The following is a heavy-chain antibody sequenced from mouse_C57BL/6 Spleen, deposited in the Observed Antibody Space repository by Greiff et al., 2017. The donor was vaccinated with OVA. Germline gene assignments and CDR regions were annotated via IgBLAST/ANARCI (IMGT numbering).Heavy chain of an antibody. D-gene: IGHD4-1*02. J-gene: IGHJ3*01. V-gene: IGHV1-64*01. CDR3: ARDQLGFWFAY. CDR1: GYTFTSYW. CDR2: IHPNSGST. Sequence: QVQLQQPGAELVKPGASVKLSCKASGYTFTSYWMHWVKQRPGQGLEWIGMIHPNSGSTNYNEKFKSKATLTVDKSSSTAYMQLSSLTSEDSAVYYCARDQLGFWFAYWGQGTLVTVSA.